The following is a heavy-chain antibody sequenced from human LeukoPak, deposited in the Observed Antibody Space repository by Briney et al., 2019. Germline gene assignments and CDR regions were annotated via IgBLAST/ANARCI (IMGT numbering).Heavy chain of an antibody. V-gene: IGHV3-35*01. Sequence: GGSLRLSCAVSRFTFSNSDMNWVHQAPRKGLEWVSGVSWNGSRTHYADSVKGRFIISRDNSRNTLYLQTNSLRAEDTAVYYCAMGTIFGGPFDYWGQGTLVTVSS. CDR1: RFTFSNSD. J-gene: IGHJ4*02. CDR3: AMGTIFGGPFDY. D-gene: IGHD3-3*01. CDR2: VSWNGSRT.